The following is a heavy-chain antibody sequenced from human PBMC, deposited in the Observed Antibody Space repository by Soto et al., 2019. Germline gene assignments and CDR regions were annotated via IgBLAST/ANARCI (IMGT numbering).Heavy chain of an antibody. CDR2: IIPIFGTA. D-gene: IGHD5-12*01. CDR3: ARHSTQYSGYDSHGYYYYYGMDV. J-gene: IGHJ6*02. V-gene: IGHV1-69*13. Sequence: GASVKVSCKASGGTFSSYAISWVRQAPGQGLEWMGGIIPIFGTANYAQKFQGRVTITADESTSTAYMELSSLRSEDTAVYYCARHSTQYSGYDSHGYYYYYGMDVWGQGTTVTVSS. CDR1: GGTFSSYA.